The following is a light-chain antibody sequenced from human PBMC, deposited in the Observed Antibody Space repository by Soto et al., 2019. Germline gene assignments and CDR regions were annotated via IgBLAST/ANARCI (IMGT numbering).Light chain of an antibody. Sequence: EIVLTQSPGTLSLSPGERATLSCRSSQSVSNNYLAWYQQKPGQAPRLLIYGASNRATGIPNRFSGSGSGTDFTLTISRLEPEDFAVYYCQQYGNSPQTFGQGTKVDI. V-gene: IGKV3-20*01. J-gene: IGKJ1*01. CDR3: QQYGNSPQT. CDR2: GAS. CDR1: QSVSNNY.